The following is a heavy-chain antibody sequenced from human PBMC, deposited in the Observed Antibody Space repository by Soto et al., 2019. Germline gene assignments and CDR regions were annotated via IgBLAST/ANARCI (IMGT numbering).Heavy chain of an antibody. CDR1: GFTFSSYA. V-gene: IGHV3-64*01. J-gene: IGHJ6*02. Sequence: EVQLVESGGGLVQPGGSLRLSCAASGFTFSSYAMHWVRQAPGKGLEYVSAISSNGGSTYYANSVKGRFTISRDNSKNTLYLHMGSLRAEDMAVYYCAQNYGDYYYYGMDVWGQGTT. D-gene: IGHD4-17*01. CDR2: ISSNGGST. CDR3: AQNYGDYYYYGMDV.